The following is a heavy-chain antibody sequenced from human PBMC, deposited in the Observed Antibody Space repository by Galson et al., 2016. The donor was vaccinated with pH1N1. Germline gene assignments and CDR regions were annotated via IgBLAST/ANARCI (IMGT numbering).Heavy chain of an antibody. CDR1: GFTFTSYA. V-gene: IGHV3-30*04. D-gene: IGHD5-12*01. CDR2: ILYDGTNE. CDR3: ERDSEYSGHEGFH. J-gene: IGHJ4*02. Sequence: SLRLSCAASGFTFTSYAMHWVRQAPGKGLEWVAVILYDGTNEYYAGSVKGRFTLSRDKTQSTVYLQMNSLRTEDTAVYYCERDSEYSGHEGFHWAQGTLVTVSS.